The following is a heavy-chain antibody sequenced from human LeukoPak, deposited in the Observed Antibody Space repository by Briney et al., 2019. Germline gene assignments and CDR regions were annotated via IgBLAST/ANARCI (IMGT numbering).Heavy chain of an antibody. Sequence: SETLSLTCTVSGGSISSYYWNWIRRPPGKGLEWIGYIYYNGNTNYSPSLKSRVTMSVDTPKNLFSLKVSSVTAADTAVYYCARGRSNYYGMDVWGQGTTVTVSS. J-gene: IGHJ6*02. CDR1: GGSISSYY. CDR3: ARGRSNYYGMDV. CDR2: IYYNGNT. D-gene: IGHD1-26*01. V-gene: IGHV4-59*01.